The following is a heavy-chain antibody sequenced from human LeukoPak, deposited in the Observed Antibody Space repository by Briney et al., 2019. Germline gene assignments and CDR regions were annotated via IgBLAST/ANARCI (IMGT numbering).Heavy chain of an antibody. CDR3: AKVFDPYGSGSLGY. D-gene: IGHD3-10*01. J-gene: IGHJ4*02. CDR2: ISTSSSYI. Sequence: GGSLRLSCAASGFTFSSYSMNWVRQAPGKGLEWVSSISTSSSYIYYADSVKGRFTISRDNAKNSLYLQMNSLRAEDTAVYYCAKVFDPYGSGSLGYWGQGTLVTVSS. CDR1: GFTFSSYS. V-gene: IGHV3-21*01.